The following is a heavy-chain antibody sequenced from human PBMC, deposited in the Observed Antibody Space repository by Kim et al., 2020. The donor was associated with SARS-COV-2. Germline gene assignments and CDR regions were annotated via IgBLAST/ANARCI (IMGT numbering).Heavy chain of an antibody. Sequence: FQGHVTISADKSISTAYLQWSSLKASDTAMYYCARQSITMIVVGDAFDIWGQGTMVTVSS. CDR3: ARQSITMIVVGDAFDI. J-gene: IGHJ3*02. D-gene: IGHD3-22*01. V-gene: IGHV5-10-1*01.